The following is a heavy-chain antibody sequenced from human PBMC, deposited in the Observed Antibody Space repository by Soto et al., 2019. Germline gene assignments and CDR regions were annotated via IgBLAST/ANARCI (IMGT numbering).Heavy chain of an antibody. D-gene: IGHD3-10*01. CDR3: ARGEVRGLIEPGLDY. Sequence: TLSLTCSVFGYSISSGFYWDWIRQPPGKGLEWIGSIYYRGSTYYNPSHNGRITISLDTSKNQFSLRLTSVTAADTAVYYCARGEVRGLIEPGLDYWGQGALVTVSS. V-gene: IGHV4-38-2*02. J-gene: IGHJ4*02. CDR2: IYYRGST. CDR1: GYSISSGFY.